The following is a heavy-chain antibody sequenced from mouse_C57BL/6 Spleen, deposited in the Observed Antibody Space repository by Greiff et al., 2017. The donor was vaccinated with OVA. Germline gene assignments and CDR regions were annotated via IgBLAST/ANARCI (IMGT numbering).Heavy chain of an antibody. D-gene: IGHD1-1*01. V-gene: IGHV5-17*01. CDR2: ISSGSSTI. J-gene: IGHJ2*01. CDR3: ARHYYGSSGDYFDY. CDR1: GFTFSDYG. Sequence: EVKVEESGGGLVKPGGSLKLSCAASGFTFSDYGMHWVRQAPEKGLEWVAYISSGSSTIYYADTVKGRFTISRDNAKNTLFLQMTSLRSEDTAMYYCARHYYGSSGDYFDYWGQGTTLTVSS.